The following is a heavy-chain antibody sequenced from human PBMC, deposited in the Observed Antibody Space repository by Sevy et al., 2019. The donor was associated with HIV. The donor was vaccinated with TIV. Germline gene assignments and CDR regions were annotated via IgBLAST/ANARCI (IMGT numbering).Heavy chain of an antibody. CDR1: GFTVSNNF. CDR2: VYSDLRT. CDR3: ARAIDGYHREFNYFYYYMDV. J-gene: IGHJ6*03. Sequence: GGSLRLSCAASGFTVSNNFLNWVRQSPGKGLEWISTVYSDLRTFYADSVKGRFTVSRDDPKKALYLQMNSLRAEDTAVYYCARAIDGYHREFNYFYYYMDVWGKGTTVTVSS. D-gene: IGHD5-12*01. V-gene: IGHV3-53*01.